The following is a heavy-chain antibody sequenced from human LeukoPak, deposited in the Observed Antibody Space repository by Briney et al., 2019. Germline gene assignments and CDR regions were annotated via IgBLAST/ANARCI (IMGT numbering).Heavy chain of an antibody. CDR3: ARERPYYDYVWGSPMTDY. V-gene: IGHV3-9*01. J-gene: IGHJ4*02. CDR1: GFTFDDYA. D-gene: IGHD3-16*01. Sequence: HPGRSLRLSCAASGFTFDDYAMHWVRQAPGKGLEWVSGISWNSGSIGYADSVKGRFTISRDNAKNSLYLQMNSLRAEDTAVYYCARERPYYDYVWGSPMTDYWGQGTLVTVSS. CDR2: ISWNSGSI.